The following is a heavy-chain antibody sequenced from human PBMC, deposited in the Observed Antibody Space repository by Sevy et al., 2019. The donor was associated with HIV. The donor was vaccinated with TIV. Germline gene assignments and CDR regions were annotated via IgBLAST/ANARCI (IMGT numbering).Heavy chain of an antibody. CDR2: FDPEDGET. CDR1: GYTLTELS. D-gene: IGHD2-15*01. Sequence: ASLKVSCKVSGYTLTELSMHWVRQAPGKGLEWMGGFDPEDGETIYAQKFQGRVTMTEDTSTDTAYMELSSLRSEDTAVYYCATNIVVVVAAERGHWFDPWGQGTLVTVSS. CDR3: ATNIVVVVAAERGHWFDP. J-gene: IGHJ5*02. V-gene: IGHV1-24*01.